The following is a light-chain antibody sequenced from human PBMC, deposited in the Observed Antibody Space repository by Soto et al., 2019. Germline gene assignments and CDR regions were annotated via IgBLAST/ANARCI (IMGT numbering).Light chain of an antibody. J-gene: IGKJ1*01. Sequence: EIVLTQSPCTLSLSPWERSTLSCMASQSISSGYLAWYQQKPGQAPRLLIYGASSRATGIPDRFSGSGSETDFTLTISRLEPEDFAVYYCQRYGASLTWTFGQGTKVDI. CDR1: QSISSGY. CDR2: GAS. V-gene: IGKV3-20*01. CDR3: QRYGASLTWT.